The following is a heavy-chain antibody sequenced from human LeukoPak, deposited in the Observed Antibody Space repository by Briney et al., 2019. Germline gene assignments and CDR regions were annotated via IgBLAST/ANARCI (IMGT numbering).Heavy chain of an antibody. J-gene: IGHJ2*01. D-gene: IGHD2-8*01. V-gene: IGHV4-34*01. Sequence: SSETLSLTCAVYGGSFSGSIWGWIRQAPGKGLEWIGEISHGGKNTNSPSLKSRFTTSVDTAKNQFSMQLNSVTAADTAVYYCARLAKCTSTCRGKYWFFDLWGRGTLVTVSS. CDR3: ARLAKCTSTCRGKYWFFDL. CDR2: ISHGGKN. CDR1: GGSFSGSI.